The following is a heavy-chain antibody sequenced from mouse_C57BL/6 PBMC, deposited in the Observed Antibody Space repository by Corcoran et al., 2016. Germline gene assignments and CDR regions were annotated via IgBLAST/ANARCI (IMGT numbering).Heavy chain of an antibody. J-gene: IGHJ2*01. CDR1: GYTFTTYG. D-gene: IGHD2-1*01. CDR2: INTYSGVP. V-gene: IGHV9-3*01. Sequence: QIQLVQSGPELKKPGETVKISCKASGYTFTTYGMSWVKQAPGKGLKWMGWINTYSGVPTYADDFKGRFAFSLETSASTAYLQINNLKNEDTATYFCARRGGCYYGNYYFDYWGQGTTLTVSS. CDR3: ARRGGCYYGNYYFDY.